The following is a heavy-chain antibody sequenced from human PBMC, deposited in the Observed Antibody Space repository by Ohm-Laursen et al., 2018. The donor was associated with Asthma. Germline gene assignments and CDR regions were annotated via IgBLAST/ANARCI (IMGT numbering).Heavy chain of an antibody. D-gene: IGHD6-19*01. V-gene: IGHV3-30*03. CDR2: ISYDGSNK. CDR3: AGAVEVAGV. J-gene: IGHJ4*02. CDR1: GFTFSSFG. Sequence: SLRLSCAASGFTFSSFGMHWVRQAPVKGLEWVAVISYDGSNKYYADSVKGRFTISRDNSKNTLSLQMDSLRVEDTAIYYCAGAVEVAGVGGQGTLVTVSS.